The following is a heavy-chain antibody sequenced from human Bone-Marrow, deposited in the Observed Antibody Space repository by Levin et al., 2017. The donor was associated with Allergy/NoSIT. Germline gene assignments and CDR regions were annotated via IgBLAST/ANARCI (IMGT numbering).Heavy chain of an antibody. CDR2: IYPNGNT. V-gene: IGHV4-38-2*02. CDR3: ARDSSASLSDLADNVYYFDY. J-gene: IGHJ4*02. D-gene: IGHD6-19*01. CDR1: GSSISGRYY. Sequence: RTSETLSLTCTVSGSSISGRYYWGWIRQPPGKGLEWIGSIYPNGNTYYKPSLKSRVTISLDTSKNQFSLNLRSVTAADTAVYYCARDSSASLSDLADNVYYFDYWGQGNLVTVSS.